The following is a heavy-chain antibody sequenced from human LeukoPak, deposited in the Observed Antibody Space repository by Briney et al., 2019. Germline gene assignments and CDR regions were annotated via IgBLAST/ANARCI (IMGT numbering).Heavy chain of an antibody. Sequence: GSPRLSCSASGFTFSSYTMHWVCQAPGKGLEYVSAITSNGGTTYYADSVKGRFTISRDNSKNTLYLQMNSLRAEDTAKYYCAKDFWSGYYPDYWGQGTLVTVSS. J-gene: IGHJ4*02. CDR3: AKDFWSGYYPDY. V-gene: IGHV3-64*04. CDR1: GFTFSSYT. D-gene: IGHD3-3*01. CDR2: ITSNGGTT.